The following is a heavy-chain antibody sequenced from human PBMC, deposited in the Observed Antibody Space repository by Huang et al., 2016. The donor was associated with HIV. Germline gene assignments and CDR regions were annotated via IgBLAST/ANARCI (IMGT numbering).Heavy chain of an antibody. CDR1: GGSFSGYQ. D-gene: IGHD2-21*02. Sequence: QVRLEQWGAGLLKPSETLSLTCAVYGGSFSGYQWNWIRQSPGKGLEWIGEINHSGGVTENPSLETRVTITGDMSKNQFSLKMTSLTVTDTAVYFCARGWRFCRGGDCCPTHFQHWSQG. V-gene: IGHV4-34*02. J-gene: IGHJ1*01. CDR2: INHSGGV. CDR3: ARGWRFCRGGDCCPTHFQH.